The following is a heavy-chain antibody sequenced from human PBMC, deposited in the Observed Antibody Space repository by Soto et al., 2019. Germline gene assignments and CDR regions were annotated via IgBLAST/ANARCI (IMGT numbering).Heavy chain of an antibody. Sequence: EVQLVESGGVLVQPGGSLRLSCAASGFTFSTYNMHWVRQAPGKGLEWVSFISRSTSSIYYADSVKGRFTISRDNAKNSLYLQMNSLRAEDTAVYYCARGMSRRPLNYYYYYMDVWGKGTTVTVSS. CDR1: GFTFSTYN. J-gene: IGHJ6*03. V-gene: IGHV3-48*01. CDR3: ARGMSRRPLNYYYYYMDV. CDR2: ISRSTSSI.